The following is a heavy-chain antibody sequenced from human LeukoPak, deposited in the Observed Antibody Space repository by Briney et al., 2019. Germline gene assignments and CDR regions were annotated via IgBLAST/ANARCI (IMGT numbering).Heavy chain of an antibody. J-gene: IGHJ5*02. D-gene: IGHD2-15*01. CDR1: GFTFSSYA. Sequence: PGGSLRLSCAASGFTFSSYAMSWVRQAPGKGLEWVSGISGSGDNTYYADSVKGRFTISRDNSKNTLYLQMNSLKTEDTAVYYCTTAGVVVAATGGVWFDPWGQGTLVAVSS. V-gene: IGHV3-23*01. CDR3: TTAGVVVAATGGVWFDP. CDR2: ISGSGDNT.